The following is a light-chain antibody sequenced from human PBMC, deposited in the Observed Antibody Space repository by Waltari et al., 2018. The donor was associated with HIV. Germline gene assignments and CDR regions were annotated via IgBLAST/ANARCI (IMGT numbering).Light chain of an antibody. V-gene: IGLV2-8*01. CDR1: RSDIRANDF. CDR3: SSYGDPLKVL. CDR2: EVT. Sequence: SALTQPPSPSGSLGQSVTISRTGSRSDIRANDFVTLFHQHPPSPPKPLLYEVTGRPSGVSDRFAGSRSGNAAFLSISGLHPDYTATYLGSSYGDPLKVLFGGGTNLSVL. J-gene: IGLJ3*02.